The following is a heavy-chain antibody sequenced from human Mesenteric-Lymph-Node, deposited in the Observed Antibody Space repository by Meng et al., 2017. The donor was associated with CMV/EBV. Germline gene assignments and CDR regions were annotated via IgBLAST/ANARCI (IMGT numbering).Heavy chain of an antibody. CDR2: INPNSGVS. CDR1: GYTFTDFY. CDR3: ARDNVNPEGFDP. V-gene: IGHV1-2*06. D-gene: IGHD2/OR15-2a*01. Sequence: VRLVQSRAEVGKPGASVMVSCKASGYTFTDFYIHWVRQAPGQGLDWMGRINPNSGVSNSAQNFQGRVTMTRDTSISTAYMELGRLTSDDTAVYYCARDNVNPEGFDPWGQGTLVTVSS. J-gene: IGHJ5*02.